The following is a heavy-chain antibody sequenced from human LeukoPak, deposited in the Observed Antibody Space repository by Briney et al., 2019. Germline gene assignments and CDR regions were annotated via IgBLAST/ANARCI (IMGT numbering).Heavy chain of an antibody. J-gene: IGHJ4*02. Sequence: SETLSLTCAVYGGSFSGYHWSWIRQPPGEGLVWIGEINHSGSTNYNPSLKSRVTISVDTSKNQFSLKLGSVTAADTAVYYCARGDSEDGYRFDYWGQGTLVTVSS. CDR3: ARGDSEDGYRFDY. V-gene: IGHV4-34*01. CDR1: GGSFSGYH. D-gene: IGHD5-24*01. CDR2: INHSGST.